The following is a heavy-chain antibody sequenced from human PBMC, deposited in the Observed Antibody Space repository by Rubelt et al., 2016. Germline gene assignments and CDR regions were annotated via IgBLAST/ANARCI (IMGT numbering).Heavy chain of an antibody. CDR2: IWYDGSNK. Sequence: GGGVVQPGRSLRLSCAASGFSFRNFGMHWVRQAPGKGLDWVAVIWYDGSNKYYADSVKGRFTISRDNSKNTLYLQMNSLRHDDTAVYYCARGLSGRFQHGAFDILGLGTMVTVSS. D-gene: IGHD6-19*01. V-gene: IGHV3-33*01. J-gene: IGHJ3*02. CDR3: ARGLSGRFQHGAFDI. CDR1: GFSFRNFG.